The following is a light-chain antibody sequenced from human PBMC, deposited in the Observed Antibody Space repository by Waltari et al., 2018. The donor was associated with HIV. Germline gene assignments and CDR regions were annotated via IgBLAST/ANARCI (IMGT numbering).Light chain of an antibody. CDR3: QQYAGFPLT. CDR1: QSVNSNF. J-gene: IGKJ4*01. Sequence: VLTQSPGTLSWSLGERAPLSCRASQSVNSNFLAWYQHKPGQAPRLLIYDASTRATGIPDKFSGSGSGSDFTLTISRLEPEDFAVYYCQQYAGFPLTFGGGTKVDIK. V-gene: IGKV3-20*01. CDR2: DAS.